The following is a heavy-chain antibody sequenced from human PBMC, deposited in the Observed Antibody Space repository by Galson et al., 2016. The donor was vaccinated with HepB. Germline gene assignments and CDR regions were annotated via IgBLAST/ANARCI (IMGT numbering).Heavy chain of an antibody. V-gene: IGHV4-39*02. CDR2: IYHSGST. Sequence: SETLSLTCTVSGVSINNRNYYRAWIRQPPGKGLEWSGSIYHSGSTYYNPSLGSLGTIAVDTSKMHFSLRLKSVTAAVTAVYFCAGRRLKWYFDVWGRGTLVSVSS. CDR3: AGRRLKWYFDV. J-gene: IGHJ2*01. CDR1: GVSINNRNYY.